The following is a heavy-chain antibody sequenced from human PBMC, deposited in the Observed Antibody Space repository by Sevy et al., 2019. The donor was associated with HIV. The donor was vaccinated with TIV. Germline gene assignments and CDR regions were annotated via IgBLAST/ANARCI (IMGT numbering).Heavy chain of an antibody. V-gene: IGHV4-31*03. CDR1: GDSISSSGYY. Sequence: SETLSLTCTVSGDSISSSGYYWSWIRQHPGEGLEWIGYILYSGNPYYNPSLKSRLIISLDTSKNQFSLKLDSVTAADTAVYYCAREQITTIGFDYWGQGTLVTVSS. D-gene: IGHD1-1*01. CDR2: ILYSGNP. CDR3: AREQITTIGFDY. J-gene: IGHJ4*02.